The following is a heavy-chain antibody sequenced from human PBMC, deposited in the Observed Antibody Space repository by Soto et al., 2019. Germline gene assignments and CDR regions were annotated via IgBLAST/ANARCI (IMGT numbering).Heavy chain of an antibody. V-gene: IGHV5-51*01. D-gene: IGHD6-19*01. CDR2: IYPGESDI. Sequence: GESLKISCKGSGFSFTNYWIYWVRQMPGKGLEWMGIIYPGESDIKYSPSFQGQVTISADKSISTAYLQWSSLKASDTAIYYCASPGHHKSHYTSGRLFDYWGQGTLVTVSS. J-gene: IGHJ4*02. CDR1: GFSFTNYW. CDR3: ASPGHHKSHYTSGRLFDY.